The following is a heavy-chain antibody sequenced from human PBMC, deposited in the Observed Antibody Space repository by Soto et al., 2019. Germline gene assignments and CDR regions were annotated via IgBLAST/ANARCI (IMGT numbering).Heavy chain of an antibody. Sequence: SETLSLTCTVSGGSISSYYWSWIRQPPGKGLEWIGYIYYSGSTNYNPSLKSRVTISVDTSKNQFSLKLSSVTAADTAVYYCARVRGDYIWGSYFDYWGQGTLVTVSS. CDR3: ARVRGDYIWGSYFDY. J-gene: IGHJ4*02. CDR1: GGSISSYY. V-gene: IGHV4-59*01. CDR2: IYYSGST. D-gene: IGHD3-16*01.